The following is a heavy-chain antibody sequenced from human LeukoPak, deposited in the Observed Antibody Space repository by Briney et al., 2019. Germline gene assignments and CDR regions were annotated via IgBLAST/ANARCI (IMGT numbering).Heavy chain of an antibody. Sequence: SETLSLTCTVSGGYISSYYWSWIRQPPGKGLEWIGYIYYSGSTNYNPPLKSRVTISVDTSKNQFSLKLSSVTAADTAVYYCARERIAAAGKTYSDYYYYGMDVWGQGTTVTVSS. CDR2: IYYSGST. D-gene: IGHD6-13*01. CDR3: ARERIAAAGKTYSDYYYYGMDV. J-gene: IGHJ6*02. V-gene: IGHV4-59*01. CDR1: GGYISSYY.